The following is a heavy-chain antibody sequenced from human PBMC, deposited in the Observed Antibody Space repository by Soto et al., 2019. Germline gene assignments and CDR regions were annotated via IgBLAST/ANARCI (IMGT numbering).Heavy chain of an antibody. CDR1: GYSFTSYW. Sequence: PGESLKXSXKGSGYSFTSYWISWVRQMPGKGLEWMGRIDPSDSYTNYSPSFQGHVTISADKSISTASLQWSSLKASDTAMYYCARRKIPRYCSGGSCYGNYDYWGQGTLVTVSS. CDR3: ARRKIPRYCSGGSCYGNYDY. J-gene: IGHJ4*02. D-gene: IGHD2-15*01. V-gene: IGHV5-10-1*01. CDR2: IDPSDSYT.